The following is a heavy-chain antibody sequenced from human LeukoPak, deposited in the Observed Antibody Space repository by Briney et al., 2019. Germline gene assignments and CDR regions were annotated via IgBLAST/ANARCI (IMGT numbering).Heavy chain of an antibody. CDR1: GVNFSSYW. V-gene: IGHV4-34*01. CDR2: INHSGST. Sequence: GSLRLSCAVSGVNFSSYWMSWIRQPPGKGLEWIGEINHSGSTNYNPSLKSQVTISVDTSKNQFSLKLSSVTAADTAVYYCASEALYYDFWSGGNDAFDIWGQGTMVTVSS. CDR3: ASEALYYDFWSGGNDAFDI. D-gene: IGHD3-3*01. J-gene: IGHJ3*02.